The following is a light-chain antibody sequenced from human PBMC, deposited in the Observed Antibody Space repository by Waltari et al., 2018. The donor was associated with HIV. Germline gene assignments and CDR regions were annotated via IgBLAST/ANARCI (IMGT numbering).Light chain of an antibody. Sequence: HSALTQPASVSGSLGQSITISCTTASADIVNFFSWYQQFPGKAPQLIFYQVNRRPSETPYRFSASKSGDTASLTISGLLPEDEADYFCSSLGDANSLLFGGGTHLTVL. CDR1: SADIVNF. J-gene: IGLJ3*02. CDR2: QVN. CDR3: SSLGDANSLL. V-gene: IGLV2-14*01.